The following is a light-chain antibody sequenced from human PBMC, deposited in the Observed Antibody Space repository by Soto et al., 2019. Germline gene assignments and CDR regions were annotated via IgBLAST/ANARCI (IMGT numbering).Light chain of an antibody. CDR2: GNN. CDR1: GSSIGTNT. Sequence: VLTQPPSASGTPGQRVTISCSGSGSSIGTNTVNWYRQLPGTAPKLLIYGNNQRPSGVPDRFSGSKSGTSASLAISGLQSEDEADYYCAAWDGSLNNVLFGGGTKVTVL. CDR3: AAWDGSLNNVL. V-gene: IGLV1-44*01. J-gene: IGLJ2*01.